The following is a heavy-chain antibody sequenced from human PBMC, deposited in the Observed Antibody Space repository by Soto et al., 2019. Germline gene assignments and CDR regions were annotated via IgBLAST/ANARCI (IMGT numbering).Heavy chain of an antibody. J-gene: IGHJ6*02. Sequence: PSETLSLTCTVSGSSISRYYWNWIRQSPAKGLEWIAYIYYSGSTNYNPSLKSRVTISVDTSRKQFSLKLRSVTAADTAVYYCASGTDGIVDGLDVWGQGTTVTVSS. CDR2: IYYSGST. CDR3: ASGTDGIVDGLDV. D-gene: IGHD1-26*01. CDR1: GSSISRYY. V-gene: IGHV4-59*12.